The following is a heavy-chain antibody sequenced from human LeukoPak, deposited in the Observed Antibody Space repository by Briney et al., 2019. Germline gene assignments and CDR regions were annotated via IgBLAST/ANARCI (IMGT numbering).Heavy chain of an antibody. V-gene: IGHV3-21*04. CDR1: GFTFSSYS. J-gene: IGHJ3*02. D-gene: IGHD3-16*01. Sequence: GGSLRLSCAASGFTFSSYSMNWVRQAPGKGLEWVSSISSSSSYIYYADSVKGRFTISRDNAKNSLYLQMNSLRAEDTAVYYCARDHPSYDYVWGSAEGDAFDIWGQGTMVTVSS. CDR3: ARDHPSYDYVWGSAEGDAFDI. CDR2: ISSSSSYI.